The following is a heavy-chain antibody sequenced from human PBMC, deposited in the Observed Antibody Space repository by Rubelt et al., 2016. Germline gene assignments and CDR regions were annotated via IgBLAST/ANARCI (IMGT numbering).Heavy chain of an antibody. CDR2: IKEDGSER. J-gene: IGHJ6*02. CDR3: AKGGSSTTPANGMDV. Sequence: EVQLVESGGGLVQPGGSLRLSCVVSGFTFSKYWMTWVRQAPGKGLEWVANIKEDGSERYYVDSVMGRFTISRDNAKNSLYLQMNSLRAEDTALYYCAKGGSSTTPANGMDVWGQGTTVTVSS. D-gene: IGHD2-2*01. CDR1: GFTFSKYW. V-gene: IGHV3-7*05.